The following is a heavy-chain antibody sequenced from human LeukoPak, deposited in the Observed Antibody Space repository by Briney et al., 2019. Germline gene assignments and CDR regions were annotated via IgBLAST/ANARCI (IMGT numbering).Heavy chain of an antibody. Sequence: SETLSLTCSVSGDSISNYYWNWIRQSPGKGLEWIGYILSSGSTHHNPSLASRISLSMDPSKNQFSLKLSSVTAADTAVYYCARNRYFRAQRASWFDPWGHGTLVTVSS. D-gene: IGHD3-9*01. V-gene: IGHV4-4*09. J-gene: IGHJ5*02. CDR2: ILSSGST. CDR1: GDSISNYY. CDR3: ARNRYFRAQRASWFDP.